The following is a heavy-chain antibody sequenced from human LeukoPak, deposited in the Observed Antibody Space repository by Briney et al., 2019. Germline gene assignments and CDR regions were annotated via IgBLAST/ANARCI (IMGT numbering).Heavy chain of an antibody. CDR1: GFTFSSHW. CDR3: ARGTGAFDI. CDR2: IKSDGSFT. D-gene: IGHD1-14*01. Sequence: GGSLRLSCVASGFTFSSHWMHWVRQAPGKGLVWVSHIKSDGSFTNYADSVKGRFTNSRDNAKNTLYLQMNSLRPEDTAVYYCARGTGAFDIWGQGTKVTVSS. V-gene: IGHV3-74*01. J-gene: IGHJ3*02.